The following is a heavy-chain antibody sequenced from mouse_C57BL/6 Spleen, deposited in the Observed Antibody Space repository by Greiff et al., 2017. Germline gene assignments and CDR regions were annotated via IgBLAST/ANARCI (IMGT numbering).Heavy chain of an antibody. V-gene: IGHV5-16*01. J-gene: IGHJ3*01. CDR3: ARGYGAWFAY. CDR2: INCDGSST. CDR1: GFTFSDYY. Sequence: EVKLVESEGGLVQPGSSMKLSCTASGFTFSDYYMAWVRQVPEKGLEWVANINCDGSSTYYLDSLKSRFIISRDNAKNILYLQMSSLKSEDTATYYCARGYGAWFAYWGQGTLVTVSA. D-gene: IGHD3-1*01.